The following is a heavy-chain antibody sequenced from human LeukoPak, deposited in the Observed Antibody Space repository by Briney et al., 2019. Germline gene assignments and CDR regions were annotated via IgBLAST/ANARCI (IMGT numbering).Heavy chain of an antibody. CDR1: GFAFSSYS. J-gene: IGHJ4*02. V-gene: IGHV3-21*01. Sequence: GGSLRLSCAASGFAFSSYSMNWVRQTPGKGLEWVSSISSSSDYIYYADSVKGRFTISRDNAKNSLYLQMNSLRAEDTAVYYCARGSGSGSYYPLFDYWGQGTLVTVSS. CDR3: ARGSGSGSYYPLFDY. CDR2: ISSSSDYI. D-gene: IGHD3-10*01.